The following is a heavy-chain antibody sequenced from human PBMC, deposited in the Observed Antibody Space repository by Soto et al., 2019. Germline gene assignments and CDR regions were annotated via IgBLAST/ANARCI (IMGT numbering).Heavy chain of an antibody. V-gene: IGHV4-39*01. CDR3: ARHLEDNYKNWFDP. D-gene: IGHD4-4*01. J-gene: IGHJ5*02. CDR1: GGSISSSSYY. CDR2: IYYSGST. Sequence: PSETLSLTCTVSGGSISSSSYYWGWIRQPPGKGLEWIGSIYYSGSTYYNPSLKSRVTISVDTSKNQFSLKLSSVTAADTAVYYCARHLEDNYKNWFDPWGQGTLVTVSS.